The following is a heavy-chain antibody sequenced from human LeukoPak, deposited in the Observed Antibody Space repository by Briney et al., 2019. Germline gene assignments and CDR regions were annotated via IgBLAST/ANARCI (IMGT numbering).Heavy chain of an antibody. V-gene: IGHV4-34*01. CDR2: INHSGST. J-gene: IGHJ4*02. CDR1: GGSFSGYY. CDR3: ARTESHRGGKSYFDY. D-gene: IGHD4-23*01. Sequence: PSEALSLTCAVYGGSFSGYYWSWIRQPPGKGLEWIGEINHSGSTNYNPSLKSRVTISVDTSKNQFSLKLSSVTAADTAVYYCARTESHRGGKSYFDYWGQGTLVTVSS.